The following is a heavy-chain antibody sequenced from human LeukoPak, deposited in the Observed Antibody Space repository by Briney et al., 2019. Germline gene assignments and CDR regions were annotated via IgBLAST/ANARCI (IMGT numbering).Heavy chain of an antibody. CDR2: IYAGDSDT. CDR1: GSIFTNYW. D-gene: IGHD2-21*02. CDR3: ARLHLTASLAAVYFDY. V-gene: IGHV5-51*01. J-gene: IGHJ4*02. Sequence: GASLQISSEGAGSIFTNYWIGWGRELGGKGQEWRGIIYAGDSDTRESPSFQGQVTISADKSISTASLQWSSLKASDTAMYYCARLHLTASLAAVYFDYWGQGTLVTVSS.